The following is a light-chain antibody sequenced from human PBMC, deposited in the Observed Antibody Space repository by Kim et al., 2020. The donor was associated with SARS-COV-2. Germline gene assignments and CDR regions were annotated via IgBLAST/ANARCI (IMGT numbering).Light chain of an antibody. J-gene: IGLJ3*02. CDR2: RNN. Sequence: LTQPPSVSKGLRQTATLTCTGNSNNVGNEGAAWLQQHQGHPPKLLSYRNNNRPSGISERLSASRSGNTASLTITGLQPEDEADHYCSAWDSSLSAWVFGGGTKLTVL. CDR3: SAWDSSLSAWV. V-gene: IGLV10-54*01. CDR1: SNNVGNEG.